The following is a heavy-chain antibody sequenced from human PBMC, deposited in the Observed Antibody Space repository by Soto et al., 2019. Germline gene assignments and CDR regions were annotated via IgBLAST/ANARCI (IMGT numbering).Heavy chain of an antibody. J-gene: IGHJ4*02. CDR1: GYTFTSYD. CDR3: ARRAETNGWNGFGADKYYFDF. V-gene: IGHV1-8*01. Sequence: QVQLVQSGAEVRKPGASVKVSCEASGYTFTSYDIYWVRQATGQGLEWMGWMNPNTGNSGYAQKFQGRVTMTSDTYINTAPMELSSLRSEDTAVYYCARRAETNGWNGFGADKYYFDFWGQGTLVTVSS. CDR2: MNPNTGNS. D-gene: IGHD1-1*01.